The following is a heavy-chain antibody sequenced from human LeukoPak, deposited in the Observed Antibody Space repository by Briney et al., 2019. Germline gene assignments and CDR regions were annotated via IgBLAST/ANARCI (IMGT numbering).Heavy chain of an antibody. V-gene: IGHV3-9*01. CDR1: GFTFDDYA. CDR3: AKDINCCSGWENFDY. Sequence: PGRSLRLSCAASGFTFDDYAMHWVRQAPGKGLEWVSGISWNSGNIGYADSVKGRFTISRDNAKNSLYLQMNSLRAEDTALYYCAKDINCCSGWENFDYWGQGTLVTVSS. J-gene: IGHJ4*02. CDR2: ISWNSGNI. D-gene: IGHD6-19*01.